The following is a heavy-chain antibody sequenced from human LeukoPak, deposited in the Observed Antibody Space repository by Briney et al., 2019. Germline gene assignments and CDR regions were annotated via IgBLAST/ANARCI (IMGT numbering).Heavy chain of an antibody. CDR1: GGSFSGYY. D-gene: IGHD2-8*02. Sequence: SETLSLTCAVYGGSFSGYYWSWIRQPPGKGLEWLGSIYYSGSTYYNPSLKSRVTISVDTSKNQFSLKLSSVTAADTAVYYCARDGGVAPHNWFDPWGQGTLVTVSS. V-gene: IGHV4-34*01. CDR3: ARDGGVAPHNWFDP. CDR2: IYYSGST. J-gene: IGHJ5*02.